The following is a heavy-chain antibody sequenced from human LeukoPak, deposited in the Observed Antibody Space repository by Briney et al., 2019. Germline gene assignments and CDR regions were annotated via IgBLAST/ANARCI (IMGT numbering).Heavy chain of an antibody. J-gene: IGHJ4*02. CDR2: IKQDGSEK. V-gene: IGHV3-7*01. D-gene: IGHD3-22*01. CDR3: ARGYYYDSSGYYASN. Sequence: PGGSLRLSCAASGFTFGSYWMSWVRQAPGKGLEWVANIKQDGSEKYYVDSVKGRFTMSRDNAKDSLYLQMNSLRAEDTAVYYCARGYYYDSSGYYASNWGQGTLVTVSS. CDR1: GFTFGSYW.